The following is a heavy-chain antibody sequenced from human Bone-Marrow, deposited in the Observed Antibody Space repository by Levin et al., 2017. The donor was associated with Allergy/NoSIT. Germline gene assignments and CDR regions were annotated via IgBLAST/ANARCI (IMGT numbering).Heavy chain of an antibody. CDR3: AKEGGAAGYYYGMDV. CDR2: ISGSGGST. CDR1: GFTFSSYA. V-gene: IGHV3-23*01. Sequence: GESLKISCAASGFTFSSYAMSWVRQAPGKGLEWVSAISGSGGSTYYADSVKGRFTISRDNSKNTLYLQMNSLRAEDTAVYYCAKEGGAAGYYYGMDVWGQGTTVTVSS. J-gene: IGHJ6*02. D-gene: IGHD6-13*01.